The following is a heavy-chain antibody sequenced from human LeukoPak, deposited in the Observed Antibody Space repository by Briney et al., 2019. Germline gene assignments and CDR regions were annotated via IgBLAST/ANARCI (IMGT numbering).Heavy chain of an antibody. CDR3: ARDVDDYGDYVGVDY. CDR2: ISSSGSTI. V-gene: IGHV3-11*04. CDR1: GFTFSDYY. D-gene: IGHD4-17*01. Sequence: PGGSLRLXCAASGFTFSDYYMSWIRQAPGKGLEWVSYISSSGSTIYYADPVKGRFTISRDNAKNSLYLQMNSLRAEDTAVYYCARDVDDYGDYVGVDYWGQGTLVTVSS. J-gene: IGHJ4*02.